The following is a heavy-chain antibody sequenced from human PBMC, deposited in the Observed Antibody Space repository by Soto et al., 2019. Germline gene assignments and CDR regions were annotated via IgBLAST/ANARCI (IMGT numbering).Heavy chain of an antibody. CDR1: GFTFSSYA. J-gene: IGHJ1*01. CDR2: ISGSGGST. D-gene: IGHD6-19*01. CDR3: AKDLYSSGDAEYFQH. V-gene: IGHV3-23*01. Sequence: LSLTCAASGFTFSSYAMSWVRQAPGKGLEWVSAISGSGGSTYYADSVKGRFTISRDNSKNTLYLQMNSLRAEDTAVYYCAKDLYSSGDAEYFQHWGQGTLVTVSS.